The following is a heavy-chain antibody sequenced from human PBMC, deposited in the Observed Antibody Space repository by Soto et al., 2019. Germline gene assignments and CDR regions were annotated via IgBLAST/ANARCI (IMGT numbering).Heavy chain of an antibody. J-gene: IGHJ6*02. CDR2: IKQDGSEQ. Sequence: EVQLVESGGGLVQPGGSLRLSCAASGFTFSGYGMSWVRQAPGKGLEWVANIKQDGSEQFYVDSVKGRFTISRDNAKNSLYLPVNRVRAEHAAVYYCAREAVWGQGTRVTVSS. CDR1: GFTFSGYG. V-gene: IGHV3-7*05. CDR3: AREAV.